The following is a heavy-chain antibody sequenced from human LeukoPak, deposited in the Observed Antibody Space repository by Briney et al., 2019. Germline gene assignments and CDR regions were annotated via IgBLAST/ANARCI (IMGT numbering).Heavy chain of an antibody. CDR3: ARGKGGGIAARRGDY. V-gene: IGHV3-30*02. CDR2: IWYDGSNK. D-gene: IGHD6-6*01. Sequence: GGSLRLSCLASGFPINSNGMHWVRQAPGKGLEWVAFIWYDGSNKYYADSVKGRFTISRDNSKNTLYLQMGSLRAEDMAVYYCARGKGGGIAARRGDYWGQGTLVTVSS. J-gene: IGHJ4*02. CDR1: GFPINSNG.